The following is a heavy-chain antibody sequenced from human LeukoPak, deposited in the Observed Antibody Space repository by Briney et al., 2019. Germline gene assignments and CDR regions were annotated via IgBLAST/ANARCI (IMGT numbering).Heavy chain of an antibody. D-gene: IGHD4-17*01. CDR1: GFTFSSYT. J-gene: IGHJ4*02. CDR2: ISVNSDHK. V-gene: IGHV3-21*01. Sequence: PGGSLRLSCAASGFTFSSYTMNWVRQAPGKGLEWVASISVNSDHKPYADSVKGRFTISRDNAKNSLYLQMNSLAVDDTAVYFCTRGSHGDYEYWGQGNLVIVSS. CDR3: TRGSHGDYEY.